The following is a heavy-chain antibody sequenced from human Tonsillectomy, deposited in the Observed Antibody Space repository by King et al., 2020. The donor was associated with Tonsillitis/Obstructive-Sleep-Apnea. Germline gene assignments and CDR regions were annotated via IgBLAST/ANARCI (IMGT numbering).Heavy chain of an antibody. V-gene: IGHV5-51*01. J-gene: IGHJ4*02. CDR2: IYPGDSDT. CDR3: ARHGDSWTPPDF. CDR1: GYTFTSQW. D-gene: IGHD5-12*01. Sequence: VQLVESGAEVKKPGESLKLSCKGSGYTFTSQWIGWVRQMPGKGLEWMGMIYPGDSDTRYSPSFQGQVTISADESISTAYLRWSSLQASDTAMYYCARHGDSWTPPDFWGQGSLVTVSS.